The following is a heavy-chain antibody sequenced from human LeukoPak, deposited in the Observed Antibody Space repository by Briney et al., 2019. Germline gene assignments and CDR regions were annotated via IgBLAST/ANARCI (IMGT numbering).Heavy chain of an antibody. D-gene: IGHD1-26*01. CDR1: GGSISSGGHY. J-gene: IGHJ4*02. CDR3: ARDRELGF. Sequence: SQTLSLTCTVSGGSISSGGHYWSWIRQHPGKGLEWIGYINYSGSTYYSPSLKSRVTISVDTSKNQFSLKLSSVTAADTAVYYCARDRELGFWGQGTLVTVSS. V-gene: IGHV4-31*03. CDR2: INYSGST.